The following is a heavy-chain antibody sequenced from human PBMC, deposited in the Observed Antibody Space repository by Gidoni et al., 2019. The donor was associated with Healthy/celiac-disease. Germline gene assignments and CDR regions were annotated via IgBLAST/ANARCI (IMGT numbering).Heavy chain of an antibody. Sequence: EVQLVESGGGLVKPGGSLRLSCAASGFTFSSYSMTWVRQAPGKGLEWVSSISSSSSYIYYADSVKGRFTISRDNAKNSLYLQMNSLRAEDTAVYYCARDKLRFLEWQNYYYYGMDVWGQGTTVTVSS. CDR2: ISSSSSYI. V-gene: IGHV3-21*01. CDR1: GFTFSSYS. D-gene: IGHD3-3*01. CDR3: ARDKLRFLEWQNYYYYGMDV. J-gene: IGHJ6*02.